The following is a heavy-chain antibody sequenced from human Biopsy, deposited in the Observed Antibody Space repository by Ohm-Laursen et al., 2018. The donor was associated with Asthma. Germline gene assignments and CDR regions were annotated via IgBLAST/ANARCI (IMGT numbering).Heavy chain of an antibody. CDR1: GGTFNTYV. CDR3: ARKAGSCISRTCYSLDF. D-gene: IGHD2-2*01. CDR2: INSVIGTT. V-gene: IGHV1-69*01. Sequence: SSVKVSCKSLGGTFNTYVIGWVRQAPGQGLEWMGGINSVIGTTNFPQKFQDRATITADDSTSTVYMELSSLRSEDTAVYYCARKAGSCISRTCYSLDFWGQGTLVTVSS. J-gene: IGHJ4*02.